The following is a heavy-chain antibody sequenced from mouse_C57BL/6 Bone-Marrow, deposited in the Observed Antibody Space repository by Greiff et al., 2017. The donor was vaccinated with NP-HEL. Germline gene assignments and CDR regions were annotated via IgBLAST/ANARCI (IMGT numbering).Heavy chain of an antibody. Sequence: VQLKQSGPVLARPGASVKMSCKTSGYPFTSSWMHWVQPRPGQGLEWIGAIYPGNSDTSYNQKFTGKAKLTAVTSASTAYMELSSLTNEDSAVNYCTATVEVDYWGQGTTLTVSS. J-gene: IGHJ2*01. V-gene: IGHV1-5*01. CDR3: TATVEVDY. CDR2: IYPGNSDT. D-gene: IGHD1-1*01. CDR1: GYPFTSSW.